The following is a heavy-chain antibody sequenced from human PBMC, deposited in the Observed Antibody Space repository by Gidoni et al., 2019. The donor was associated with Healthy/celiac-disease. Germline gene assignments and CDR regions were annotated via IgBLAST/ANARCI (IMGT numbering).Heavy chain of an antibody. V-gene: IGHV4-34*01. CDR1: GGSFSGYY. D-gene: IGHD3-22*01. Sequence: QVQLQQWGAGLLKPSETLSLTCAVYGGSFSGYYWSWIRQPPGKGLEWIGEINHSGSTNYNPSLKSRVTISVDTSKNQFSLKLSSVTAADTAVYYCARVGRGYYDSSGYYPAEYFQHWGQGTLVTVSS. CDR3: ARVGRGYYDSSGYYPAEYFQH. J-gene: IGHJ1*01. CDR2: INHSGST.